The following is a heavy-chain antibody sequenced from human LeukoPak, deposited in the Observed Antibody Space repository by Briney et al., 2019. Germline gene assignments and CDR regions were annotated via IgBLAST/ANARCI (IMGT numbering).Heavy chain of an antibody. CDR3: AKDIRYCSSTSCSMFDDAFDI. CDR1: GFTFDDYA. J-gene: IGHJ3*02. V-gene: IGHV3-43*02. D-gene: IGHD2-2*01. CDR2: ISGDAGST. Sequence: PGGSLRLSCAASGFTFDDYAMHWVRQAPGTGLEWVSLISGDAGSTYYADSVRGRFPISRDNSKNSLYLQMNSLRTEDTALYYCAKDIRYCSSTSCSMFDDAFDIWGQGTMVTVSS.